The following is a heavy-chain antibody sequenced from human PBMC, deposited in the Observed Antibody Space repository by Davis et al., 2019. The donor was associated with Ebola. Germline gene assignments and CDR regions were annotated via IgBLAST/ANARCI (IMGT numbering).Heavy chain of an antibody. CDR1: GGSISNYY. Sequence: GSLRLSCTVSGGSISNYYWSWIRQPPGKGLEWIGYIYYSGNTNYNPSLKSRVTISIDTSKNQFSLKLNSVTSSDTAVYYWASAARTTVGWFDPWGQGTLVTVSS. J-gene: IGHJ5*02. V-gene: IGHV4-59*01. CDR3: ASAARTTVGWFDP. CDR2: IYYSGNT. D-gene: IGHD6-6*01.